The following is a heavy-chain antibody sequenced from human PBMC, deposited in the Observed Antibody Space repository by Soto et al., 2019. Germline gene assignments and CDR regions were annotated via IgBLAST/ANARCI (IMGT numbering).Heavy chain of an antibody. V-gene: IGHV1-2*02. CDR2: INPNSGGT. CDR3: ARDSNYDAFDY. D-gene: IGHD4-4*01. CDR1: GYTFTDYF. Sequence: ASVKVSCKASGYTFTDYFIHWVRQAPGQGLEWMGWINPNSGGTKYGQKFQGRVTMTRDTSISTAYMELSRLTSDDAAVYSCARDSNYDAFDYWGQGTLVTVYS. J-gene: IGHJ4*02.